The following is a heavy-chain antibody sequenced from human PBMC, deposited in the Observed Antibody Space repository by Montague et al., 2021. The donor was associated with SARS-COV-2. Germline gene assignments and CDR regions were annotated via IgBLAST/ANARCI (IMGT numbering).Heavy chain of an antibody. CDR1: GGSISSGGYY. CDR2: IFYRGGT. Sequence: TLSLTCTVSGGSISSGGYYWSWVRQPPGKGLDWIGYIFYRGGTXYXXXXKXRVSMSVDTSKIQFSLNLTSVTAADTAVYYCARANSYVMPSKAYALEVWGPGTKVPGAS. CDR3: ARANSYVMPSKAYALEV. V-gene: IGHV4-31*03. D-gene: IGHD2-2*01. J-gene: IGHJ6*02.